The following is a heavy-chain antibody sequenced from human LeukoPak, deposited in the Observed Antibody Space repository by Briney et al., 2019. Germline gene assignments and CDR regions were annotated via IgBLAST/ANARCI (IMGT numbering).Heavy chain of an antibody. V-gene: IGHV3-43*01. J-gene: IGHJ6*02. CDR3: AKDISHYYYGMDV. CDR2: ISWDGGST. CDR1: GFTFDDYT. Sequence: GGSLRLSRAASGFTFDDYTMHWVRQAPGKGLEWVSLISWDGGSTYYADSVKGRFTISRDNSKNSLYLQMNSLRTEDTALYYCAKDISHYYYGMDVWGQGTTVTVSS.